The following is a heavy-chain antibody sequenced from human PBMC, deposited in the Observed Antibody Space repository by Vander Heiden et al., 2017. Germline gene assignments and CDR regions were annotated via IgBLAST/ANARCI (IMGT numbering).Heavy chain of an antibody. CDR1: GGSISSDNYY. D-gene: IGHD1-26*01. Sequence: QLQLQESGPGLVKPSETLSLTCTDSGGSISSDNYYWGWIRQSPGKGLEWIGGVYYSGSTYYNPSLKSRVTISVDTSKNQFSLKLSSVTAADTAVYYCARNPGSYYAWFDPWGHGTLVTVSS. V-gene: IGHV4-39*01. J-gene: IGHJ5*02. CDR3: ARNPGSYYAWFDP. CDR2: VYYSGST.